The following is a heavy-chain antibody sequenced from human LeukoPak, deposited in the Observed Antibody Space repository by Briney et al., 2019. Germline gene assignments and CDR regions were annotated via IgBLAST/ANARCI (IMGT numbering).Heavy chain of an antibody. Sequence: GAALKISCKGYGYSFTSYWIGWERQMPGKGLEWIGIIYPGDSDTRYSPSFQGQVTISADKSSSTAYLQWSSLKASDTAMYYCARQSCSGRSCYSDFDYWGQGTLVTVSS. D-gene: IGHD2-15*01. CDR1: GYSFTSYW. J-gene: IGHJ4*02. CDR2: IYPGDSDT. CDR3: ARQSCSGRSCYSDFDY. V-gene: IGHV5-51*01.